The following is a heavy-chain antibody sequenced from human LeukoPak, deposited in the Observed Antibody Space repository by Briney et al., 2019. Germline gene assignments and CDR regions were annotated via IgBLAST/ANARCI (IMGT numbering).Heavy chain of an antibody. CDR3: TPGSLSMDV. V-gene: IGHV4-34*01. CDR2: INHSGST. J-gene: IGHJ6*02. CDR1: GGSFSGYY. Sequence: PSETLTLTCAVYGGSFSGYYWSWIRQPPGKGLEWIGEINHSGSTNYNPALKSRVTISVDTSTNQFALKLSSVTAADTAVYYCTPGSLSMDVWGQGTTVTVSS.